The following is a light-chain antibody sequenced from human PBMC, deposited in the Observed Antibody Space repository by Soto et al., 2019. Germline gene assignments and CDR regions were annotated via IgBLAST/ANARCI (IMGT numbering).Light chain of an antibody. J-gene: IGLJ1*01. CDR3: AAWDDILNGYV. CDR2: NNN. CDR1: SSNIGTNA. V-gene: IGLV1-44*01. Sequence: QSVLTQPPSASGTPGQRVTISCSGGSSNIGTNAVNWYQQLPGTAPKLLIYNNNQRPSGVPDRFSGSKSGTSASLAISGLQSEDEADYYCAAWDDILNGYVFGTGNKVTVL.